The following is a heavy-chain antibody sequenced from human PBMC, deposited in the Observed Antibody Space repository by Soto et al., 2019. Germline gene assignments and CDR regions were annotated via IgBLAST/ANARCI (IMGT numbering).Heavy chain of an antibody. J-gene: IGHJ4*02. V-gene: IGHV4-59*01. CDR3: ARVGGDDFGDSGGFDY. CDR2: IYYSGRT. D-gene: IGHD4-17*01. CDR1: GGSIRDYF. Sequence: QVQLQESGPGLVKPSETLSLTCTVSGGSIRDYFWTWIRQPPGKGLEWLGYIYYSGRTNYNPSLMRRVSMSVDTSKNHFALQLGFVTAADTAVYYCARVGGDDFGDSGGFDYWGQGTLVTVSS.